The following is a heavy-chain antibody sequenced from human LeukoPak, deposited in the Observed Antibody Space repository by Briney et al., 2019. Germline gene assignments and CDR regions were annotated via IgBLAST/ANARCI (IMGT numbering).Heavy chain of an antibody. CDR2: ISSSSSTI. J-gene: IGHJ4*02. D-gene: IGHD1-26*01. V-gene: IGHV3-48*04. Sequence: PGGSLSLSCAASGFTFSSYSMHWVRQAPGKGLEWVSFISSSSSTIYYADSVKGRFTISRDNAKNSLYLQMNSLRAEDTAVYYCARDRGGSYSAIDYWGQGTLVTVSS. CDR1: GFTFSSYS. CDR3: ARDRGGSYSAIDY.